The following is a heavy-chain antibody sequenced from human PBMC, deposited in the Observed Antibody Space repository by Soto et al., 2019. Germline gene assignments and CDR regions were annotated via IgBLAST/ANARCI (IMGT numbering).Heavy chain of an antibody. Sequence: QVQLQQWGAGLLKPSETLSLTCAVYGGSFSGYYWSWIRQPPGKGLEWIGERNHSGSTNYNPSLKSRVTISVDTSQNQFSLKLSSVTASDTAVYYCASVRVRGYSSSWVDYWGQGTLVTVSS. CDR3: ASVRVRGYSSSWVDY. D-gene: IGHD6-13*01. CDR1: GGSFSGYY. CDR2: RNHSGST. V-gene: IGHV4-34*01. J-gene: IGHJ4*02.